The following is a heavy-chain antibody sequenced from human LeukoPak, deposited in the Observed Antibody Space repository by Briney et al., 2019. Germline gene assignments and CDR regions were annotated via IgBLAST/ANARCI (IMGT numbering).Heavy chain of an antibody. Sequence: GGSLRLSCAASGFTFSSYAMSWVRQAPGKGLEWVSGISGSGEATYYADSVKGRFTISRDNSKNTLYLQMNSLRAEDTAVYYCAEGLVAATHFNYWGQGTLVTVSS. CDR1: GFTFSSYA. D-gene: IGHD2-15*01. CDR2: ISGSGEAT. CDR3: AEGLVAATHFNY. V-gene: IGHV3-23*01. J-gene: IGHJ4*02.